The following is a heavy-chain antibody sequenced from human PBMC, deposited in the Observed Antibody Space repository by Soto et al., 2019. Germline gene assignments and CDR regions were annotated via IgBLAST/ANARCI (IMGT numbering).Heavy chain of an antibody. J-gene: IGHJ4*02. D-gene: IGHD2-2*01. CDR3: ARAALVVPAARKYFDY. CDR2: INHSGST. CDR1: GGSFSGYY. Sequence: SETLSLTCAVYGGSFSGYYWSWIRQPPGKGLEWIGEINHSGSTNYNPSLKSRVTISVDTSKNQFSLKLSSVTAADTAVYYCARAALVVPAARKYFDYWGQGTLVTVSS. V-gene: IGHV4-34*01.